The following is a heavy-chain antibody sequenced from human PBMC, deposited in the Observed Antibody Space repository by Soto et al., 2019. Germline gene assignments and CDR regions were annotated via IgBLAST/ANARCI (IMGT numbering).Heavy chain of an antibody. D-gene: IGHD2-2*01. V-gene: IGHV1-46*01. CDR1: GYTFTSYY. Sequence: QVQLVQSGAEVKKPGASVKVSCKASGYTFTSYYMHWVRQAPGQGLEWMGIINPSGGSTSYAQKVQGRVTMARDTSTSTGHMELSSLRSEDTAVYDCAREVVVPAAIPWFDPWGQGTLVTVSS. CDR2: INPSGGST. CDR3: AREVVVPAAIPWFDP. J-gene: IGHJ5*02.